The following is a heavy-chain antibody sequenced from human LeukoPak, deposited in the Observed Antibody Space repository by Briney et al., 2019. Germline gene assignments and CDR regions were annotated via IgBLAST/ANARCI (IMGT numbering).Heavy chain of an antibody. CDR1: GDSVSSNSAA. J-gene: IGHJ4*02. CDR2: TYYRSKWYN. D-gene: IGHD3-10*01. CDR3: ARATSPIRFGQFNIDY. V-gene: IGHV6-1*01. Sequence: SQTLSLTCAISGDSVSSNSAAWNSIRQSPSRGLEWLGRTYYRSKWYNDYAVSVKSRISLNPDTSKNQFSLQLYSVTPEDTAVYYCARATSPIRFGQFNIDYWGQGTLVTVSS.